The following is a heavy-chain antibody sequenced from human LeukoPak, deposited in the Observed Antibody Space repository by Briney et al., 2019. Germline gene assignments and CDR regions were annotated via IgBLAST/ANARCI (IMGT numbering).Heavy chain of an antibody. J-gene: IGHJ2*01. Sequence: PGGSLRLSCAASGFTVSSNYMSWVRQAPGKGLEWVAFIRYDGSKKFYADSVRGRFTISRDNSKNTLYLQMNSLRAEDTAVYYCAKSSTTWTGSHWYFDLWGRGALVTVSS. CDR3: AKSSTTWTGSHWYFDL. V-gene: IGHV3-30*02. CDR2: IRYDGSKK. D-gene: IGHD6-6*01. CDR1: GFTVSSNY.